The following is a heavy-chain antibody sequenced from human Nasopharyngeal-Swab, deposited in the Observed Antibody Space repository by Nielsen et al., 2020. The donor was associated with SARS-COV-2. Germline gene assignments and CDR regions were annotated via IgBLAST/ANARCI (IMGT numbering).Heavy chain of an antibody. V-gene: IGHV3-21*01. D-gene: IGHD6-13*01. J-gene: IGHJ4*02. CDR2: ISSSSSSL. Sequence: GESLKISCAASGFTFSSYSMNWVRQAPGKGLEWVSSISSSSSSLYYADSVTGRFTISRDNAKNSLYLQLNSLRAEDTAVYYCARVAARYYFDYWGPGTLVTVSS. CDR3: ARVAARYYFDY. CDR1: GFTFSSYS.